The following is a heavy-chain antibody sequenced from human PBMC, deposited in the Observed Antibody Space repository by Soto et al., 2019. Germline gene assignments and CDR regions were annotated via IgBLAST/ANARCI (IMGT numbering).Heavy chain of an antibody. CDR2: MYYSGST. J-gene: IGHJ4*02. V-gene: IGHV4-39*01. CDR3: ARQQSSSSSLHRYYFDY. Sequence: KPSETLSLTCTVSGGSISSSYSYWGWIRQPPGKGLEWIGSMYYSGSTYYSPSLKNRVTLSVATSKNHFSLKLSSVTAADTAVYFCARQQSSSSSLHRYYFDYWGQGTLVTVSS. D-gene: IGHD6-6*01. CDR1: GGSISSSYSY.